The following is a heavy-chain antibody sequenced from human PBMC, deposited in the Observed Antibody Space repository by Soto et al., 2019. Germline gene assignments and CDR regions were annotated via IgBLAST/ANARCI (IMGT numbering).Heavy chain of an antibody. CDR3: AGPNDCSGGSCYSGTGGWFDP. V-gene: IGHV4-39*01. D-gene: IGHD2-15*01. CDR2: IYYSGST. J-gene: IGHJ5*02. CDR1: GGSISSSSYY. Sequence: SETLSLTCTVSGGSISSSSYYWGWIRQPPGKGLEWIGSIYYSGSTYYNPSLKSRVTISVDTSKNQFSLKLSSVTAADTAVYYCAGPNDCSGGSCYSGTGGWFDPWGQGTLVTVSS.